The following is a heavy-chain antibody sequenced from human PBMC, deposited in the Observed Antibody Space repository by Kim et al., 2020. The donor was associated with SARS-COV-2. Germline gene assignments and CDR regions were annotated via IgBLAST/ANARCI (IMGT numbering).Heavy chain of an antibody. D-gene: IGHD6-19*01. CDR3: ASRSSGWYWEDNYYYYGMDV. CDR2: ISYDGSNK. V-gene: IGHV3-33*05. Sequence: GGSLRLSCAASGFTFSSYGMHWVRQAPGKGLEWVAVISYDGSNKYYADSVKGRFTISRDNSKNTLYLQMNSLRAEDTAVYYCASRSSGWYWEDNYYYYGMDVWGQGTTVTVSS. J-gene: IGHJ6*02. CDR1: GFTFSSYG.